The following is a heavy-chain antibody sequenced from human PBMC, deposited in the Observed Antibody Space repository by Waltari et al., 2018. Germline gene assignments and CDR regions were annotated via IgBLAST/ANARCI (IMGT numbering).Heavy chain of an antibody. D-gene: IGHD6-19*01. CDR1: GFKFSAYP. CDR2: IGSSSSFM. J-gene: IGHJ6*02. CDR3: AREGAEQWVVEDYGMDV. Sequence: EVQLVESGGGLVKPGGSLRLSGVASGFKFSAYPMNWVRQAPGKGLEWVSSIGSSSSFMDYADSVRGRFTVSRDNAKNTLYLQMDTLRAEDTAVYYCAREGAEQWVVEDYGMDVWGQGTTVTVSS. V-gene: IGHV3-21*02.